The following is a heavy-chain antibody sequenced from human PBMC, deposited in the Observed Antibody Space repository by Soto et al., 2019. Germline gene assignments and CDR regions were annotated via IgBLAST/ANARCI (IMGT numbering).Heavy chain of an antibody. Sequence: EVQLLESGGGLVQPGGSLRLSCAASGFTFNAYAMTWVRQAPGKGLEWVSAIGGSGGNRYYAASVKGRFTISRDNSNDTLDLQMNRLRVEDTAVYYCATVASDYINSVDHWGQGILDTVSS. CDR1: GFTFNAYA. CDR3: ATVASDYINSVDH. V-gene: IGHV3-23*01. D-gene: IGHD4-4*01. CDR2: IGGSGGNR. J-gene: IGHJ4*02.